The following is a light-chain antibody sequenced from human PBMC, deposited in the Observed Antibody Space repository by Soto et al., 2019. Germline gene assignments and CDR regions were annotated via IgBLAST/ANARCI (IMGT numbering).Light chain of an antibody. CDR2: DAS. CDR3: QQRSTWPT. V-gene: IGKV3-11*01. CDR1: QSVSSN. J-gene: IGKJ5*01. Sequence: EILMTQSPATLSVSPGARATLSCRASQSVSSNLAWYQQKPGQAPRLLIYDASNRATGIPARFSGSGSGTDFTLTISSLEPEDFALYYCQQRSTWPTFGQGTRLDIK.